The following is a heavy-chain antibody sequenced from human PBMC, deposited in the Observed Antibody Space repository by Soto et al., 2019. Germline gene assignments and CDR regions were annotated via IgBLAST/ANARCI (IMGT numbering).Heavy chain of an antibody. J-gene: IGHJ4*02. V-gene: IGHV1-58*01. CDR3: AAAGSVATTYSSVWTEYYFDY. CDR2: IVVGSGNT. Sequence: QMQLVQSGPEVKKPGTSVKVSCKASGFTFTSSAVQWVRQARGQRLEWIGWIVVGSGNTNYAQKFQERVTITRDMSTSTAYMELSSLRSEDTAVYYCAAAGSVATTYSSVWTEYYFDYWCQGTLITVSS. CDR1: GFTFTSSA. D-gene: IGHD6-19*01.